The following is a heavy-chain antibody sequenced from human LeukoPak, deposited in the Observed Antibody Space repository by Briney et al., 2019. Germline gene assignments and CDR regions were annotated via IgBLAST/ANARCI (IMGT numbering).Heavy chain of an antibody. J-gene: IGHJ4*02. D-gene: IGHD1-26*01. Sequence: GGSLRLSCAASGFTFSDYYMIWIRQAPGKGLEWVSYISSSGSYTNYADSVKGRVTISRDNAKNSLYLQMNSLRAEDTAVYYCARDRAGGSGSHSDYWGQGTLVTVSS. CDR1: GFTFSDYY. V-gene: IGHV3-11*06. CDR2: ISSSGSYT. CDR3: ARDRAGGSGSHSDY.